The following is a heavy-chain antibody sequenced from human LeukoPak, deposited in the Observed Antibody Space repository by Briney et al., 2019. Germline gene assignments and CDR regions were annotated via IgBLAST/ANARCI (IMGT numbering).Heavy chain of an antibody. J-gene: IGHJ3*02. CDR3: ARDATWDAFDI. CDR1: GCSISSGYY. V-gene: IGHV4-61*02. CDR2: IYTSGST. Sequence: SETLSLTCTVSGCSISSGYYWSWIRQPAGKGLEWIGRIYTSGSTNYNPSLKSRVTISVDTSKNQFSLKLSSVTAADTAVYYCARDATWDAFDIWGQGTMVTVSS.